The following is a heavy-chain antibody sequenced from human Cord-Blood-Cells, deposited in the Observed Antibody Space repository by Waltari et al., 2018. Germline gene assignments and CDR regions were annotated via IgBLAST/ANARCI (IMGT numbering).Heavy chain of an antibody. CDR1: GCTCTSYY. Sequence: QVHLVQSGAAVKKPGASVRVSGKASGCTCTSYYMHLVRQAPEQGLEWMGIINPSGGSKSYAQRLQGRVTMTRGTPTSTVSMELSSLRSEDTAVYYCAREVGATGGDYWGQGALVTVSS. CDR2: INPSGGSK. CDR3: AREVGATGGDY. D-gene: IGHD1-26*01. J-gene: IGHJ4*02. V-gene: IGHV1-46*03.